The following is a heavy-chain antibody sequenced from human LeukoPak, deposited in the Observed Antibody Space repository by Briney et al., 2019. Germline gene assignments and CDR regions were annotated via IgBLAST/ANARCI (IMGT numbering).Heavy chain of an antibody. CDR3: ARDGGWLQFFDY. V-gene: IGHV3-30-3*01. J-gene: IGHJ4*01. D-gene: IGHD5-24*01. CDR2: TSYDESNK. CDR1: GFTFSRYA. Sequence: GRSLRLSCAASGFTFSRYAMHWARQAPGKGLEWVAVTSYDESNKEFADSVKGRFTISRDNSKNTLYLGMNSLRADATAVYYCARDGGWLQFFDYWGHGTLVTVSS.